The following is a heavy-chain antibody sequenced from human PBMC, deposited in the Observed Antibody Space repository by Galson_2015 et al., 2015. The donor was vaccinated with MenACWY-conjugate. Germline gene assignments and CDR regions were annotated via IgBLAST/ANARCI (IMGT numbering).Heavy chain of an antibody. CDR3: ARQNEDSSGWKEFDN. J-gene: IGHJ4*02. V-gene: IGHV5-51*01. Sequence: QSGEEVTKPGESLQISCKGSGYSFTSYYIGWVRQMPGKGLEWMGIINPGDCDTRYRPSFQGQVTISADKSISTAYLQWSSLKASDTAIYYCARQNEDSSGWKEFDNWGQGTLVTVSS. CDR2: INPGDCDT. D-gene: IGHD6-19*01. CDR1: GYSFTSYY.